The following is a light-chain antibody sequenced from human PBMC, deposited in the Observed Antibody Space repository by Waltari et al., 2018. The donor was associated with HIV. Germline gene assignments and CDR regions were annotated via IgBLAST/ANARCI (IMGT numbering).Light chain of an antibody. CDR3: SSYTDSSVI. J-gene: IGLJ2*01. Sequence: QSALTQPASVSGSPGQSITISCTGASSDIGNSKYVSWYQHHPGIAPKLIIYEDNNRPSGVSNRFSGSKSGKTASLTISGLQAEDESDYYCSSYTDSSVIFGGGTKVTVL. CDR1: SSDIGNSKY. V-gene: IGLV2-14*01. CDR2: EDN.